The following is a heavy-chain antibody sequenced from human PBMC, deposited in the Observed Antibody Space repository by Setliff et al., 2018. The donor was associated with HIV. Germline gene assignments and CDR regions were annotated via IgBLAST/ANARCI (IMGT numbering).Heavy chain of an antibody. Sequence: SETLSLTCAVSGYSISGGYYWGWIRQPPGKGLEWIGSIYHSGTTYYNPSLKSRVTISVDTSKNQFSLKLSSVTAADTALYYCARSSEDFDYWGQGTLVTVSS. CDR2: IYHSGTT. D-gene: IGHD3-3*01. J-gene: IGHJ4*02. CDR1: GYSISGGYY. CDR3: ARSSEDFDY. V-gene: IGHV4-38-2*01.